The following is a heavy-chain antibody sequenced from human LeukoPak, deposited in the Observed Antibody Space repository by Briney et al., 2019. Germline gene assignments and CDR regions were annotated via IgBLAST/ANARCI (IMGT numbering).Heavy chain of an antibody. CDR1: GYTFTGYY. CDR2: INPNSGGT. CDR3: ARGPGEGGSSGYYYGKPEDPAEYYFDY. J-gene: IGHJ4*02. Sequence: ASVKVSCKASGYTFTGYYMHWVRQAPGQGLEWMGWINPNSGGTNYAQKFQGRVTMTRDMSTSTVYMELSSLRSEDTAVYYCARGPGEGGSSGYYYGKPEDPAEYYFDYWGQGTLVTVSS. D-gene: IGHD3-22*01. V-gene: IGHV1-2*02.